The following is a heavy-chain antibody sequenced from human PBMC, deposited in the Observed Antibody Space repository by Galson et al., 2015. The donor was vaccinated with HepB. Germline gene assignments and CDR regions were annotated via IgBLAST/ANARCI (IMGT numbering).Heavy chain of an antibody. CDR3: ARARGDKYCGGDCYLDY. D-gene: IGHD2-21*02. Sequence: SLTCTVSGGSISSYYWSWIRQPPGKGLEWIGYIYYSGSTNYNPSLKSRVTISVDTSKNQFSLKLSSVTAADTAVYYCARARGDKYCGGDCYLDYWGQGTLVTVSS. CDR2: IYYSGST. J-gene: IGHJ4*02. V-gene: IGHV4-59*01. CDR1: GGSISSYY.